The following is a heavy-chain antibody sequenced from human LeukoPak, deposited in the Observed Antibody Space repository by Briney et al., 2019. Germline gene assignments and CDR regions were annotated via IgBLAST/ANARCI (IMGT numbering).Heavy chain of an antibody. CDR3: ARGWGDFDY. CDR1: GGSINSFH. Sequence: PSETLSLACTVSGGSINSFHWTWIRQPPGKGLEWIGYIYYSGSTNYNPSLQSRVTISVATSKNNFSLRLSSVTAADTAVYYCARGWGDFDYWGQGTLVTVSS. CDR2: IYYSGST. D-gene: IGHD7-27*01. V-gene: IGHV4-59*01. J-gene: IGHJ4*02.